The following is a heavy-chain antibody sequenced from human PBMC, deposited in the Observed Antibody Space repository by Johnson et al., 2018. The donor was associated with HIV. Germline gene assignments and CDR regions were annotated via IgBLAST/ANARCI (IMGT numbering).Heavy chain of an antibody. Sequence: VQLVESGGGLVQPGGSLRVSCAASGFTVSSNYMSWVRQAPGKGLEWVSVIYSGGSTYYADSVTGRFTISRDNSKNTLYLQMNSLRAEDTAVYYCARDGLAARVVGAFDIWGQGTMVTVSS. V-gene: IGHV3-66*02. CDR2: IYSGGST. CDR1: GFTVSSNY. J-gene: IGHJ3*02. D-gene: IGHD6-13*01. CDR3: ARDGLAARVVGAFDI.